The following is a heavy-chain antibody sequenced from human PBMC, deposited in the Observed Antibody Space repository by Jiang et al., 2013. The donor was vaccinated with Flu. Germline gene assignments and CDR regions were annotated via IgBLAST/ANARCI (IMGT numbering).Heavy chain of an antibody. CDR2: MYGPGDT. Sequence: RLSCAASGFTINSAYMSWVRQAPGKGLEWVAVMYGPGDTYYANSVRDRFILSRDTSKNTLYLQVNDLRVEDTAVYYCARGGLRHYWGQGTLVTVSS. CDR3: ARGGLRHY. CDR1: GFTINSAY. D-gene: IGHD6-19*01. J-gene: IGHJ4*02. V-gene: IGHV3-66*01.